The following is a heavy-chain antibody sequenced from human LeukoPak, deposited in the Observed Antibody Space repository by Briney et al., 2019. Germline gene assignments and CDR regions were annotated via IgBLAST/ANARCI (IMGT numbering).Heavy chain of an antibody. D-gene: IGHD6-13*01. V-gene: IGHV3-30-3*02. CDR2: ISYDGSNK. Sequence: LPGGSLRLSCAASGFTFSSYAMHWVRQAPGKGLEWVAVISYDGSNKYYADSVKGRFTISRDNSKNTLYLQMNSLRAEDTAVYYCAKLNSSSWSAVNYWGQGTLVTVSS. J-gene: IGHJ4*02. CDR3: AKLNSSSWSAVNY. CDR1: GFTFSSYA.